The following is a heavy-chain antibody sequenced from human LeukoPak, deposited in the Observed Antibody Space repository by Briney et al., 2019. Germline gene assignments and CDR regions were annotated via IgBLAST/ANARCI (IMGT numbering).Heavy chain of an antibody. CDR2: IYYSGST. D-gene: IGHD1-7*01. CDR3: ARPITGTPDAFDI. Sequence: DPSETLSLTCTVSGGSISSGGYYWSWIRQHPGKGLEWIGYIYYSGSTYYNPSLKSRVTISVDTSKNQFSLKLSSVTAADTAVYYCARPITGTPDAFDIWGQGTMVTVSS. J-gene: IGHJ3*02. V-gene: IGHV4-31*03. CDR1: GGSISSGGYY.